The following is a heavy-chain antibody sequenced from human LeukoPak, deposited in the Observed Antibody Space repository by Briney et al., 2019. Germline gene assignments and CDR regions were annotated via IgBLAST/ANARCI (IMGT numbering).Heavy chain of an antibody. CDR2: INPSGGST. D-gene: IGHD6-13*01. CDR1: GYTFTSYY. CDR3: ARDRSSSWYEGWFDP. V-gene: IGHV1-46*01. Sequence: ASVKVSCKASGYTFTSYYMHWVRQAPGQGPEWMGIINPSGGSTSYAQKFQGRVTMTRDMSTSTVYMELSSLRSEDTAVYYCARDRSSSWYEGWFDPWGQGTLVTVSS. J-gene: IGHJ5*02.